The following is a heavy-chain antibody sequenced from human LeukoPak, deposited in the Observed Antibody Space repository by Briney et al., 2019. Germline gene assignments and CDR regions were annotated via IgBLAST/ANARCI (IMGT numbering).Heavy chain of an antibody. D-gene: IGHD6-13*01. CDR1: GFTFSSYI. CDR3: ASEAAAAHDAFDI. CDR2: ISSSSSYI. J-gene: IGHJ3*02. V-gene: IGHV3-21*01. Sequence: GGSLRLSCAASGFTFSSYIMNWVRQAPGKGLEWVSSISSSSSYIYYADSVKGRFTISRDNAKNSLYLQMNSLRAEDTAVYYCASEAAAAHDAFDIWGQGTMVTVSS.